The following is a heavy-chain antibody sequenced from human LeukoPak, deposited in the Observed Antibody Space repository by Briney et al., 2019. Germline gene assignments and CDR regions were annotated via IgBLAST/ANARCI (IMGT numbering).Heavy chain of an antibody. V-gene: IGHV3-23*01. Sequence: PGRSLRLSCAASGFTFSSYAMHWVRQAPGKGLEWVSAISGSGGSTYYADSVKGRFTISRDNSKNTLYLQMNSLRAEDTAVYYCAKGPYSSSWSDYWGQGTLVTVSS. CDR2: ISGSGGST. CDR1: GFTFSSYA. D-gene: IGHD6-13*01. CDR3: AKGPYSSSWSDY. J-gene: IGHJ4*02.